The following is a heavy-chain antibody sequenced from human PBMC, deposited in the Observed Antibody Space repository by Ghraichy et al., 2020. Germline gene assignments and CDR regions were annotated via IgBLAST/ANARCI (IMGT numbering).Heavy chain of an antibody. D-gene: IGHD6-13*01. Sequence: GESLNISCAASGFTFSSYAMSWVRQAPGKGLEWVSGISTSGGNTYYADSVKGRFTISRDNSKSTLYLQMNSLRAEDTAVYYCAKGGPYSSSSEQNWFDPWGQGTLVTVSS. CDR2: ISTSGGNT. V-gene: IGHV3-23*01. CDR1: GFTFSSYA. J-gene: IGHJ5*02. CDR3: AKGGPYSSSSEQNWFDP.